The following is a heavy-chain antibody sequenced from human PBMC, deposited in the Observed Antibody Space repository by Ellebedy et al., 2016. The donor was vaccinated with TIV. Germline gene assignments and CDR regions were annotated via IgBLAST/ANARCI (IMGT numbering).Heavy chain of an antibody. CDR2: MNLNSGRT. D-gene: IGHD3-3*01. CDR3: AIKLRLVERPNLPGGGWHYMDV. V-gene: IGHV1-8*01. CDR1: GYIFASHD. Sequence: ASVKVSCXASGYIFASHDINWVRQTPRQGLEWMGWMNLNSGRTGYGEKFQGRLTMTRNSSISTAYMELSSLRSEDTAVYYCAIKLRLVERPNLPGGGWHYMDVWGKGTTVIVTS. J-gene: IGHJ6*03.